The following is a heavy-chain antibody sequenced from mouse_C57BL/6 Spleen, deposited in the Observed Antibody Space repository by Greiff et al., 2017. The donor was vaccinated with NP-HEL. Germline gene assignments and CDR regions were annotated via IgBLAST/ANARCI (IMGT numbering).Heavy chain of an antibody. V-gene: IGHV1-26*01. D-gene: IGHD3-2*02. J-gene: IGHJ3*01. CDR1: GYTFTDYY. Sequence: EVQLQQSGPELVKPGASVKISCKASGYTFTDYYMNWVKQSHGKSLEWIGDINPNNGGTSYNQKFKGKATLTVDKSSSTAYMELRSLTSEDSAVYYCARTEYKTAQATWFAYWGQGTLVTVSA. CDR3: ARTEYKTAQATWFAY. CDR2: INPNNGGT.